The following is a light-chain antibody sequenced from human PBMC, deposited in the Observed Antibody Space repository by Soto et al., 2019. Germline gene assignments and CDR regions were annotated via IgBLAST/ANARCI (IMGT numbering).Light chain of an antibody. Sequence: DIQMTQSPSSVPASVGDRVTITCRASQNIGNWLAWYQQKPGKAPQLLIYAASSLQSGVPSRFSGSRSGPTFTLTISSLQPEDFATYYCQQANIFPFTFGAGIKVEIK. V-gene: IGKV1-12*02. CDR2: AAS. CDR3: QQANIFPFT. CDR1: QNIGNW. J-gene: IGKJ4*01.